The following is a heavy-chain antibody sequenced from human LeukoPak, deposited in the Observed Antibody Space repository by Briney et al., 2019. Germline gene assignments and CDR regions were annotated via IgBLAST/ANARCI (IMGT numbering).Heavy chain of an antibody. V-gene: IGHV3-74*01. CDR3: ARGLGGGNWFDP. J-gene: IGHJ5*02. Sequence: GGSLRLSCAASGFTFSNYWMHWVRQAPGKGLVRVSRINTDGSSTSYAESVKGRFTISRDNAKNTVYLQMNSLRAEDTAVYYCARGLGGGNWFDPWGQGTLVTVSP. CDR1: GFTFSNYW. CDR2: INTDGSST. D-gene: IGHD3-10*01.